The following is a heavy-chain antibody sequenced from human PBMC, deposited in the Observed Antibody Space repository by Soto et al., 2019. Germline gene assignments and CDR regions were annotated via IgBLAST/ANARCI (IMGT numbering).Heavy chain of an antibody. CDR3: ERLAEDIVVVVAANDAFDI. D-gene: IGHD2-15*01. Sequence: SETLSLTCAVYGGSFSGYYWTWIRQPPGTGLEWIGEINHSGSTNYNPSLKSRVTISVDTSKNQFSLKLSSVTAADTAVYYCERLAEDIVVVVAANDAFDIWGQGTMVTVSS. CDR2: INHSGST. J-gene: IGHJ3*02. CDR1: GGSFSGYY. V-gene: IGHV4-34*01.